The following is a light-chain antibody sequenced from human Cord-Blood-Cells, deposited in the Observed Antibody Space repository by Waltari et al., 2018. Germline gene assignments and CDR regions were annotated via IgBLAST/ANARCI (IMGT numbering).Light chain of an antibody. CDR2: AAS. J-gene: IGKJ3*01. CDR3: QQSYSTPPE. V-gene: IGKV1-39*01. CDR1: QSISSY. Sequence: DIQMTQSPSSLSASVGDRVTITCRASQSISSYLNWYQQKPGKAPKLLIYAASSLQSGVPSRFSGSRSGTDFTLTISSLQPEDFATYYCQQSYSTPPEFGPGTKVDIK.